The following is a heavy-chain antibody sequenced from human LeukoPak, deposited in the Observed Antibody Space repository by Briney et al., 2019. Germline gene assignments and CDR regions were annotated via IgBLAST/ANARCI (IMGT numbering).Heavy chain of an antibody. CDR3: ARHILGAGGY. V-gene: IGHV4-39*01. CDR2: IYYSGRT. D-gene: IGHD1-26*01. CDR1: GGSISSSSSYY. J-gene: IGHJ4*02. Sequence: SETLSHTCTVSGGSISSSSSYYWGWIRQPPGKGLEWIGSIYYSGRTYYNPSLKSRVTVSVDTSKNQFSMKLSSVIAADTAVYYCARHILGAGGYWGQGTLVTVSS.